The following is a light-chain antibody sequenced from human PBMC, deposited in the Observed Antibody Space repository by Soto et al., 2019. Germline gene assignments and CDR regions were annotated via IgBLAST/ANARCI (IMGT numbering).Light chain of an antibody. V-gene: IGLV1-40*01. CDR1: GLNIGAGSD. CDR3: QAFGAGGSGYV. J-gene: IGLJ1*01. Sequence: QSVLTPPPSVSGALGQRVTIACTGSGLNIGAGSDVHWYQQLPGTAPKVVIYGNKIPPSGVPDRFSGSKSGTSASLAITGLQAEDESEYYCQAFGAGGSGYVFGPGTKFTVL. CDR2: GNK.